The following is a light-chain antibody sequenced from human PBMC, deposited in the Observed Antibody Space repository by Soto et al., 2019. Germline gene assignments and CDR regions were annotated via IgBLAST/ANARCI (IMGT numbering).Light chain of an antibody. V-gene: IGKV3D-15*01. CDR2: GAS. J-gene: IGKJ1*01. CDR1: QSIDSD. Sequence: EIALTQSPPTVSLAAGESLTRCARASQSIDSDLAWYQQKPGQPPRRLIYGASTWGTGVPPRFTGSGSGTEFTLTISNLLSEDFAVYSCQQYNDWPRTFGQGTKVDIK. CDR3: QQYNDWPRT.